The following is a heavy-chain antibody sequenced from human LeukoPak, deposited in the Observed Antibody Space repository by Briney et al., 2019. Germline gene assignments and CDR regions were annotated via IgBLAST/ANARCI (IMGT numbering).Heavy chain of an antibody. CDR1: GFIFNNYA. J-gene: IGHJ4*02. Sequence: GGSLRLSCAGSGFIFNNYAMHWVRQPPGKGLEWVSGISWNSGSIDYADSVKGRFTISRDNSKNTLYLQMNSLRAEDTAVYYCARGWIQLWTINRYYFDYWGQGTLVTVSS. CDR3: ARGWIQLWTINRYYFDY. D-gene: IGHD5-18*01. CDR2: ISWNSGSI. V-gene: IGHV3-9*01.